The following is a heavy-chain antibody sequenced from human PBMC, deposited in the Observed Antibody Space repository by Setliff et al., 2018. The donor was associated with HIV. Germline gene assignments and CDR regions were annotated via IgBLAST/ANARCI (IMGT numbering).Heavy chain of an antibody. CDR1: GYSISSNFL. V-gene: IGHV4-38-2*01. Sequence: TLSLTCAVSGYSISSNFLCGWVRQPPGQGLEWIGSIHHAGSTYSNPSLKSRVRISLDTSKNQFSLKLSSVTAADTAVYYCARHDCGGHVNWFDPWGQGTQVTVSS. D-gene: IGHD2-21*01. CDR2: IHHAGST. J-gene: IGHJ5*02. CDR3: ARHDCGGHVNWFDP.